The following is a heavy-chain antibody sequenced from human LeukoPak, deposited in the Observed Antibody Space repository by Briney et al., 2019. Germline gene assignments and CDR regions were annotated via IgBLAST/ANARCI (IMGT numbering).Heavy chain of an antibody. CDR2: IYYSGST. D-gene: IGHD3-22*01. V-gene: IGHV4-59*08. J-gene: IGHJ6*02. Sequence: SETLSLTCPVSGESISGYHWSWIRPPPGKGLEWIGYIYYSGSTNYNPSLKSRVTISVDTSKNQFSLKLSSVTAADTAVYYCARRYYYDSSGYYTPSYYYYYGMDVWGQGTTVTVSS. CDR3: ARRYYYDSSGYYTPSYYYYYGMDV. CDR1: GESISGYH.